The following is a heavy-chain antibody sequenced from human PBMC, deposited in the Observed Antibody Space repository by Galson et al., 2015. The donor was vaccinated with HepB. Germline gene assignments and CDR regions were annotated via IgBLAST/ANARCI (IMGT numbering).Heavy chain of an antibody. V-gene: IGHV2-70*04. CDR2: IDWDDYK. Sequence: PALVKPTQTLTLTCSFSGLTLITGEVRLGWVRQPPGKALEWLARIDWDDYKYYSRSLKNRLTISKDTSKDQVVLTISNMDVVDTATYYCVQMDADNWFGPWGQGILVTVSS. D-gene: IGHD2-2*01. CDR3: VQMDADNWFGP. CDR1: GLTLITGEVR. J-gene: IGHJ5*02.